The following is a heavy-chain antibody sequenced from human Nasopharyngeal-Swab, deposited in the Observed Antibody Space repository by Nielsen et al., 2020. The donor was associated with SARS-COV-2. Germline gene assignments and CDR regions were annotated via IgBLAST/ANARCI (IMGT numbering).Heavy chain of an antibody. D-gene: IGHD6-13*01. CDR1: GFTFDDYA. CDR2: ISWNSGTI. Sequence: SLKISCAASGFTFDDYAMHWVRQAPGKGLEWVSGISWNSGTIGYADSVKGRFTISRDNAKNSLFLQMNSLRTEDTALYYCARDAARSWYNWFDPWSQGTLVTVSS. CDR3: ARDAARSWYNWFDP. J-gene: IGHJ5*02. V-gene: IGHV3-9*01.